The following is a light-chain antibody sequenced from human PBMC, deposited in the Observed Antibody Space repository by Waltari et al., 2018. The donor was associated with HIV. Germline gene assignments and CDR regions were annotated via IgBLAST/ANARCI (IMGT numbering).Light chain of an antibody. J-gene: IGKJ5*01. CDR2: MAT. CDR1: QSLLHNNGKNY. Sequence: DVMLTQSPVSLAVTPGASASISCKSSQSLLHNNGKNYLDWDVKKPGQTPQFLMYMATNLAAGVPVRFSGSGSGTEFTLKISRVEAEDVGLYYCMQALYTPCMFGHGTRLEI. CDR3: MQALYTPCM. V-gene: IGKV2-28*01.